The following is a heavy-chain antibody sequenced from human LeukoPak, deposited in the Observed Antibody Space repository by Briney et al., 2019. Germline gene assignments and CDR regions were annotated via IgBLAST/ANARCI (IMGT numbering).Heavy chain of an antibody. J-gene: IGHJ6*02. D-gene: IGHD3-22*01. CDR2: ISYDGSNK. CDR1: GFTFSSYG. V-gene: IGHV3-30*18. Sequence: GGSLRLSCAASGFTFSSYGMHWVRQAPGKGLEWVAVISYDGSNKYYADSVKGRFTISRDNSKNTLYLQMNSLRAEDTAVYYCAKRDSSGYYYIYGMDVWGQGTTVTVSS. CDR3: AKRDSSGYYYIYGMDV.